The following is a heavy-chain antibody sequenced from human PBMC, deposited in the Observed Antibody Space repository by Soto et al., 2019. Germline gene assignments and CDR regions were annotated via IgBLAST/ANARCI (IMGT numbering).Heavy chain of an antibody. CDR3: TRAFGTRYYYYGMDV. Sequence: PGGSLRLSCTASGFTFGDYAMSWVRQAPGKGLEWVGFIRSKAYGGTTEYAASVKGRFTISRDDSKSIAYLQMYSLKTEDTAVYYCTRAFGTRYYYYGMDVWGQGTTGTVSS. V-gene: IGHV3-49*04. D-gene: IGHD6-13*01. CDR2: IRSKAYGGTT. J-gene: IGHJ6*02. CDR1: GFTFGDYA.